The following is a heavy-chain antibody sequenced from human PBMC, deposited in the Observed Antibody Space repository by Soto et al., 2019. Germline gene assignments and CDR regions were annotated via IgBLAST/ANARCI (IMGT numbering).Heavy chain of an antibody. CDR1: GFSLSNARMG. CDR2: IFSNDEK. J-gene: IGHJ6*02. CDR3: ARIPREEFPLGGGGAAAGPGIYYYYGMDV. Sequence: QVTLKESGPVLVKPTETLTLTCTVSGFSLSNARMGVSWIRQPPGKALEWLAHIFSNDEKSYSTSLKSRLTISKDTSKSQVVLTMTNMDPVDTATYYCARIPREEFPLGGGGAAAGPGIYYYYGMDVWGQGTTVTVSS. D-gene: IGHD6-13*01. V-gene: IGHV2-26*01.